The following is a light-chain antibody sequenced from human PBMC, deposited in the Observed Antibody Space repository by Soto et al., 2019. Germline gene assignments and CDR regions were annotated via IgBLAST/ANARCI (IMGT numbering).Light chain of an antibody. J-gene: IGKJ3*01. CDR3: QQYRSSPPEFT. CDR2: GAS. V-gene: IGKV3-20*01. Sequence: PGERATLSCRASQTISSNNLAWYQQKPGQAPRLLIFGASYRATGIPDRFSGSGSGTDFTLTISRLEPEDFAVYYCQQYRSSPPEFTFGPGTKVDIK. CDR1: QTISSNN.